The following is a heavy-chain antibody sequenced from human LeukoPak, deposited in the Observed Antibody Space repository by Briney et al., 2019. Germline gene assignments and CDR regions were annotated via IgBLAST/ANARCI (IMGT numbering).Heavy chain of an antibody. D-gene: IGHD3-3*01. CDR3: ADYDFWSGPS. J-gene: IGHJ4*02. CDR1: GFTFGDYA. CDR2: IRSKAYGGTT. Sequence: GGSLRLSCTASGFTFGDYAMSWVRQAPGKGLEWVGFIRSKAYGGTTEYAASVEGRFTISRDDSKSIAYLQMNSLKTEDTAVYYCADYDFWSGPSWGQGTLVTVSS. V-gene: IGHV3-49*04.